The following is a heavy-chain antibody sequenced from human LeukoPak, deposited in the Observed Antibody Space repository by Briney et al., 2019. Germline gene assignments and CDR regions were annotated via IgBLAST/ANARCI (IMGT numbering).Heavy chain of an antibody. CDR3: ARHHYDILTGYPNWFDP. CDR1: GFTFTSYA. CDR2: ISYDESDK. Sequence: GGSLRLSCAASGFTFTSYAMHWVRQAPGKGLEWVAVISYDESDKYYADSVKGRFTVSRDNSKNMLYLQMNSLRAEDTAVYYCARHHYDILTGYPNWFDPWGQGTLVTVSS. J-gene: IGHJ5*02. D-gene: IGHD3-9*01. V-gene: IGHV3-30-3*01.